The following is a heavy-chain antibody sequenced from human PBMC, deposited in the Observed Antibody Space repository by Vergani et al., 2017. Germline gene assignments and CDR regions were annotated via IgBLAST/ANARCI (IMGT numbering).Heavy chain of an antibody. J-gene: IGHJ4*02. V-gene: IGHV4-59*01. CDR2: IYYSGST. D-gene: IGHD4-17*01. Sequence: QVPLQESGPGLVKPSETLSLTCTVSGGSISSYYWSWIRQPPGKGLEWIGYIYYSGSTNYNPSLKSRVTISVDTSKNQFSLKLSSVTAADTAVYYCAKSYYGDYPFDYWGQGTLVTVSS. CDR3: AKSYYGDYPFDY. CDR1: GGSISSYY.